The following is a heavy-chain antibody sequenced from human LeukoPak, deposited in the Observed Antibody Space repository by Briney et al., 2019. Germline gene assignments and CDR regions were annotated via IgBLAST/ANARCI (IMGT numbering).Heavy chain of an antibody. CDR2: ISSSGNTI. CDR3: ARDGDYLMALDY. Sequence: GGSLRLSCAASGFTFSDYYMNWIRQAPGKGLEWVSYISSSGNTIYYADSVKGRFTISRDNANNSLYLRMNSLRAEDTALYYCARDGDYLMALDYWGQGTLVSVSS. D-gene: IGHD4-11*01. V-gene: IGHV3-11*04. CDR1: GFTFSDYY. J-gene: IGHJ4*02.